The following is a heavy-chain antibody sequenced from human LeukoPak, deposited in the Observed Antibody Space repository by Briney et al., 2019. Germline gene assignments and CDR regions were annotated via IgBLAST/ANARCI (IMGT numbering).Heavy chain of an antibody. J-gene: IGHJ4*02. D-gene: IGHD2-21*01. V-gene: IGHV3-30*04. CDR3: ARGGIYSFDY. CDR1: GFTFSNYA. Sequence: YPGGSLRLSCAASGFTFSNYAIHWVHQAPGEGLEWVAVISYDGSNKYYADSVKGRFTISRDNSKNTLYLQMISLRAEDTAVYYCARGGIYSFDYWGQGTLVTVSS. CDR2: ISYDGSNK.